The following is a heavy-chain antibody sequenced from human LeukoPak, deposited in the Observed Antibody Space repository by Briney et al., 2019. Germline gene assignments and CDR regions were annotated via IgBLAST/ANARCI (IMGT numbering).Heavy chain of an antibody. D-gene: IGHD6-13*01. CDR1: GFTVSSNY. CDR3: AIEPGIAAPGKDY. CDR2: IYSGGST. Sequence: GGSLRLSCAASGFTVSSNYMSWVRQAPGKGLEWVSVIYSGGSTYYADSVKGRFTISRDNSKNTLYLQMNSLRAEDTAVYYCAIEPGIAAPGKDYWGQGTLVTASS. J-gene: IGHJ4*02. V-gene: IGHV3-66*02.